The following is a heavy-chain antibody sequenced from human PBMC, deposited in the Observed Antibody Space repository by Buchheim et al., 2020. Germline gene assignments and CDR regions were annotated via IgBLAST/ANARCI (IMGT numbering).Heavy chain of an antibody. D-gene: IGHD2-8*01. J-gene: IGHJ4*02. Sequence: EVQLLESGGGLVQPGGSLRLSCAASGFTFSSYEMNWVRQAPGKGLEWIAYISSSGTIQYADSAKDRFTIPRDNAKNSPLLQMNSLRAEDTAVYYCASSDPYGNGYFDHWGQGTL. CDR3: ASSDPYGNGYFDH. CDR2: ISSSGTI. V-gene: IGHV3-48*03. CDR1: GFTFSSYE.